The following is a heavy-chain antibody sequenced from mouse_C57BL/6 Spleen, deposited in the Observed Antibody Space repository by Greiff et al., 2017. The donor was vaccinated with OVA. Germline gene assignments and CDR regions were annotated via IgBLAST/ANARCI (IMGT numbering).Heavy chain of an antibody. J-gene: IGHJ4*01. V-gene: IGHV1-5*01. CDR3: TRRGYGSSHPLYAMDY. D-gene: IGHD1-1*01. CDR1: GYTFTSYW. Sequence: VHVKQSGTVLARPGASVKMSCKTSGYTFTSYWMHWVKQRPGQGLEWIGAIYPGNSDTSYNQKFKGKAKLTAVTSASTAYMELSSLTNEDSAVYYCTRRGYGSSHPLYAMDYWGQGTSVTVSS. CDR2: IYPGNSDT.